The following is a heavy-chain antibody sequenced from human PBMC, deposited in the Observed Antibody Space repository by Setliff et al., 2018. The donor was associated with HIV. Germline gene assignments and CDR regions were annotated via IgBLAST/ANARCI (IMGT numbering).Heavy chain of an antibody. CDR2: ISSSSSYI. CDR1: GFTFSSYS. J-gene: IGHJ3*02. D-gene: IGHD1-26*01. Sequence: PGGSLRLSCAASGFTFSSYSMNWVRQAPGKGLEWVSSISSSSSYIYYADSVKGRFTISRDNAKNSLYLQMNSLRAEDTAVYYCARASGIVGASVAFDIWGQGTMVTVS. CDR3: ARASGIVGASVAFDI. V-gene: IGHV3-21*01.